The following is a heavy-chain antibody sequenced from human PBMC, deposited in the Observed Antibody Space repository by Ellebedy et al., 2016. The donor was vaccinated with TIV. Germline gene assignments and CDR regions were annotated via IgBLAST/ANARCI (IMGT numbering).Heavy chain of an antibody. CDR1: GFTFSSYA. Sequence: PGGSLRLSCAASGFTFSSYAMHWVRQAPGKGLEWVAVISYDGSNKYYADSVKGRFTISRDKSKNTLFLQMNSLRAEDTAVYYCARDLSRMAREALLLPGGLWGQGTLVTVSS. CDR3: ARDLSRMAREALLLPGGL. CDR2: ISYDGSNK. D-gene: IGHD5-24*01. V-gene: IGHV3-30*01. J-gene: IGHJ4*02.